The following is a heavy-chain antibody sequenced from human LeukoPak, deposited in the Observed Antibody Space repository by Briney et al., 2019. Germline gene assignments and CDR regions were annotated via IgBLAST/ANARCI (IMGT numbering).Heavy chain of an antibody. D-gene: IGHD3-10*01. Sequence: GGSLRLSCAVSGFTFSGYWMSWVRQAPGKGLECVANINQGGSEKYYVDSVKGRFTISRDNAKNSLYLQMNSLRTEDTAVYYCARDRRYYGSGSPHPDIWGQGTMVTVSS. V-gene: IGHV3-7*04. CDR2: INQGGSEK. CDR3: ARDRRYYGSGSPHPDI. CDR1: GFTFSGYW. J-gene: IGHJ3*02.